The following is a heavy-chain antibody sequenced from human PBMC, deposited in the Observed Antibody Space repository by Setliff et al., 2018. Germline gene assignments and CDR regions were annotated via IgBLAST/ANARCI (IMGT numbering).Heavy chain of an antibody. CDR2: ISTYTGKT. CDR3: ARFGGSCSSSSCYASDL. J-gene: IGHJ3*01. CDR1: GGTFSSYG. D-gene: IGHD2-2*01. Sequence: GASVKVSCKASGGTFSSYGFSWVRQAPGQGLEWMGMISTYTGKTNYAQKFQGRVTMTTDTSTGTGYMEMRSLRSDDTAVYFCARFGGSCSSSSCYASDLWGQGTMVTVSS. V-gene: IGHV1-18*01.